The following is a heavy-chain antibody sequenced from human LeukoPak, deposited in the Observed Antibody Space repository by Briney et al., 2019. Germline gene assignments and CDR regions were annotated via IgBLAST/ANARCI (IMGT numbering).Heavy chain of an antibody. CDR2: ISAYNGNT. CDR1: GYTFTSYG. D-gene: IGHD3-3*01. J-gene: IGHJ6*02. CDR3: ARTELRGTYYDFWSGYGYGMDV. Sequence: ASVKVSFKASGYTFTSYGISWVRQAPGQGLEWMGWISAYNGNTNYAQKLQGRVTMTTDTSTSTAYMELRSLRSDDTAVYYCARTELRGTYYDFWSGYGYGMDVWGQGTTVTVSS. V-gene: IGHV1-18*01.